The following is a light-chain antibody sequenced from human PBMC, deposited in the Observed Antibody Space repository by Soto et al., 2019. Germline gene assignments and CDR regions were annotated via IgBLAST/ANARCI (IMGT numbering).Light chain of an antibody. CDR2: KAS. J-gene: IGKJ4*01. CDR3: QQYDSYPFT. Sequence: DIQMTQSPSTLSASVGDRVTITCRASQSINNWLAWYQQKPGKAPKLLISKASNLKSGVPSRFNGNGSWTEFTLTISSMQPDDFASYYCQQYDSYPFTFGGRTKVEI. V-gene: IGKV1-5*03. CDR1: QSINNW.